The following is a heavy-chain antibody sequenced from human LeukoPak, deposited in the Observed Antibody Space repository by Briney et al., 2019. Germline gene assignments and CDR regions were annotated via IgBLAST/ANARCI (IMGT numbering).Heavy chain of an antibody. V-gene: IGHV4-34*01. Sequence: PSDTLSLTCAVYGVSFSGYYWSWIREPPGKGREWIGEINHSGSTNYNPSLKSRVTISVDTSKNHFSLKLSSVTAADTAVYYCYYGDYALFDYWGQGTLVTVSS. J-gene: IGHJ4*02. D-gene: IGHD4-17*01. CDR2: INHSGST. CDR3: YYGDYALFDY. CDR1: GVSFSGYY.